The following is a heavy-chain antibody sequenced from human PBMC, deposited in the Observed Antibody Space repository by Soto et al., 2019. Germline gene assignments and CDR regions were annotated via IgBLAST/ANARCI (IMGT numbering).Heavy chain of an antibody. CDR2: INWKSDI. Sequence: GGSRRLSCAVSGFTFDDNAMHWVRQAPEKGLEWVSGINWKSDIGYADSVKGRFTISRDNAENSLYLQMNSLRAEDTALYYCAISQGRGGRTTFIYWGQGTQVTVSS. CDR1: GFTFDDNA. V-gene: IGHV3-9*01. J-gene: IGHJ4*02. CDR3: AISQGRGGRTTFIY. D-gene: IGHD3-16*01.